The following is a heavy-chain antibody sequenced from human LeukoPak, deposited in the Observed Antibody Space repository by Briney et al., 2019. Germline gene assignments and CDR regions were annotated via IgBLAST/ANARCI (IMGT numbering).Heavy chain of an antibody. D-gene: IGHD1-26*01. J-gene: IGHJ5*02. CDR2: ISGSGGST. CDR1: GFTFSSYA. CDR3: AKDLGNRVGATASVA. Sequence: GGSLRLSCAASGFTFSSYAMSWVRQAPGKGLEWVSAISGSGGSTYYADSVKGRFAISRDNSKNTLYLQMNSLRAEDTAVYYCAKDLGNRVGATASVAWGQGTLVTVSS. V-gene: IGHV3-23*01.